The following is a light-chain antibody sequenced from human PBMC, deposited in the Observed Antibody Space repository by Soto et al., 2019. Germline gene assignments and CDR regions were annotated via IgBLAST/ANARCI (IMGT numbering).Light chain of an antibody. J-gene: IGLJ3*02. CDR2: EVS. V-gene: IGLV2-14*01. CDR1: SSDVGGYNY. CDR3: SSYTSSSTWV. Sequence: QSALTQPASESGSPGQSITISCTGTSSDVGGYNYVSWYQQHPGKAPKFMIYEVSNRPSGVSNRFSGSKSGNTASLTISGLQAEDAADYYCSSYTSSSTWVFGGGTKLTVL.